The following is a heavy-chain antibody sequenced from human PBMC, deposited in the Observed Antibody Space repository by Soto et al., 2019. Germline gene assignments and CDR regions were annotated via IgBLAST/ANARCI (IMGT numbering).Heavy chain of an antibody. V-gene: IGHV1-2*04. Sequence: ASVKVSCKASGYTFTGYYMHWVRQAPGQGLEWMGWINPNSGGTNYAQKFQGWVTMTRDTSISTAYMELGRLRCDDTAVYYCAREDVRYCSGGSCYTYYYGMDVWGQGTTVTVSS. CDR2: INPNSGGT. CDR1: GYTFTGYY. J-gene: IGHJ6*02. CDR3: AREDVRYCSGGSCYTYYYGMDV. D-gene: IGHD2-15*01.